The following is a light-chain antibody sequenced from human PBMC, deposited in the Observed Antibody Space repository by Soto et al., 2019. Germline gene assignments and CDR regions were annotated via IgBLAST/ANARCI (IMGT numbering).Light chain of an antibody. V-gene: IGKV3-15*01. J-gene: IGKJ1*01. CDR3: QEYNGRSS. CDR2: RTS. CDR1: QNVGGD. Sequence: EGVTTQSPATLSVSPGGRATLSCRASQNVGGDLAWYQQKPGQAPRLLIYRTSTRANGTPVRFSGSGSGTEFTLTISSLQSEDFAVYYCQEYNGRSSFGQGTKVEIK.